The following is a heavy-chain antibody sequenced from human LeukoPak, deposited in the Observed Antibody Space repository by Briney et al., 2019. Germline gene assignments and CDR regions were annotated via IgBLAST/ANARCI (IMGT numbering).Heavy chain of an antibody. D-gene: IGHD5-18*01. CDR1: GFSFSAYS. CDR3: VSDGQLWFPGDCQH. Sequence: GGSLRLSCAASGFSFSAYSMNWVRQTPGKGLEWLSTISSSSSDIFYADSVKGRFTISRDNAKKSLYLQMSSLRVDDTAVYYCVSDGQLWFPGDCQHWGQGTLVTVSS. V-gene: IGHV3-21*01. CDR2: ISSSSSDI. J-gene: IGHJ1*01.